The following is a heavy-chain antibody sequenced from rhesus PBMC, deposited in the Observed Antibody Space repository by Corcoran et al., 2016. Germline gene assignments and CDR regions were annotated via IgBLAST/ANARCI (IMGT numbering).Heavy chain of an antibody. CDR3: VRHPEHANFEYRFPV. CDR1: GYSINRGYG. Sequence: QGQLQESGPGLVKPSETLSLPCSVSGYSINRGYGWSWIRQSPGQGLEWIGYIGGTDGATKNNPSLKSRVTISKDTSKNQFSLKLTSVVAADTAVYYCVRHPEHANFEYRFPVWGAGVLVIVSS. D-gene: IGHD4-17*01. CDR2: IGGTDGAT. V-gene: IGHV4-127*01. J-gene: IGHJ5-1*01.